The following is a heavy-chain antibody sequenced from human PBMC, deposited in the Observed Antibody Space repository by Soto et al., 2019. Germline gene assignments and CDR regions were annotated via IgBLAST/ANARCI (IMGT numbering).Heavy chain of an antibody. V-gene: IGHV3-30-3*01. CDR2: ISHDGSNR. D-gene: IGHD1-26*01. J-gene: IGHJ6*02. CDR1: RFTFNNYA. CDR3: AREAESVVGASYLYFYGMDV. Sequence: QVQLVESGGGVVQPGKSLRLSCAASRFTFNNYAMHWVRQAPGKGLEWLALISHDGSNRYFADSVKGGFTVSRDNSKSTLYLQINSLRAEDTGVYFCAREAESVVGASYLYFYGMDVWGQGTTVAVSS.